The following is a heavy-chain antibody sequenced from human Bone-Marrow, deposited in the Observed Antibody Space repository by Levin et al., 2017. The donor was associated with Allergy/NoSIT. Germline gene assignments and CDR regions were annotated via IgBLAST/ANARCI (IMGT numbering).Heavy chain of an antibody. CDR2: INPKSGVT. D-gene: IGHD6-25*01. J-gene: IGHJ6*02. CDR3: ARESSAATDLPYYYYGLDV. V-gene: IGHV1-2*02. Sequence: ASVKVSCKASGYTFTGYFLHWIRQAPGQGLEWMGWINPKSGVTNHAQNFQGRVSMTRDTSTNTVFMVLTRLRSDDMAVYYCARESSAATDLPYYYYGLDVWGQGTTVTVSS. CDR1: GYTFTGYF.